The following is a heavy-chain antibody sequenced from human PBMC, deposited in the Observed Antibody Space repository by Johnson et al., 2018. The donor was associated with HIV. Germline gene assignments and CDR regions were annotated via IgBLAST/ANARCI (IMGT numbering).Heavy chain of an antibody. D-gene: IGHD3-22*01. Sequence: MLLVESGGGVVQPGRSLRLSCAASGFTFSSYDMHWVRQATGKGLEWVSAIGTAGNTYYPGSVKGRFTISRENAKNSLYLQMNSLRAGDTAVYYCARVSSGGAFDIWGQGTMVTVSS. J-gene: IGHJ3*02. CDR3: ARVSSGGAFDI. CDR2: IGTAGNT. V-gene: IGHV3-13*01. CDR1: GFTFSSYD.